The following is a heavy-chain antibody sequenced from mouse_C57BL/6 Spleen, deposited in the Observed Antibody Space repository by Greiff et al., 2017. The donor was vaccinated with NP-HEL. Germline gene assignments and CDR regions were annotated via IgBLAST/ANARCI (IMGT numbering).Heavy chain of an antibody. CDR1: GYTFTSYW. CDR2: IDPSDSET. V-gene: IGHV1-52*01. CDR3: GGSSYDAMDY. Sequence: VQLQQPGAELVRPGSSVKLSCKASGYTFTSYWMHWVKQRPIQGLEWIGNIDPSDSETHYNQKFKDKATLTVDKSSSTAYMQLSSLTSEDSAVYYCGGSSYDAMDYWGQGTSVTVSS. J-gene: IGHJ4*01. D-gene: IGHD1-1*01.